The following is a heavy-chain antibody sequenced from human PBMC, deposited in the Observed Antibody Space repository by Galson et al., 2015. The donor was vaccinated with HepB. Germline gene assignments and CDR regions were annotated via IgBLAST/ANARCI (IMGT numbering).Heavy chain of an antibody. Sequence: SVKVSCKASGYTFINFGISWVRQAPGQGLEWMGWISAYNGNTNYAQKFQGRVSMTTDTSTSTAYMELRSLKSDDTAVYYCARDRFHYDSSGYYVFDYWGQGTLVTVSS. V-gene: IGHV1-18*01. CDR2: ISAYNGNT. CDR3: ARDRFHYDSSGYYVFDY. D-gene: IGHD3-22*01. CDR1: GYTFINFG. J-gene: IGHJ4*02.